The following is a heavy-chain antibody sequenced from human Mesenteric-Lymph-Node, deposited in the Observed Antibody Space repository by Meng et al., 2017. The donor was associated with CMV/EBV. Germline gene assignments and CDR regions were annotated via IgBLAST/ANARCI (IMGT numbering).Heavy chain of an antibody. CDR1: GGSISSSSYY. V-gene: IGHV4-39*07. Sequence: GSLRLSCTVSGGSISSSSYYWGWIRQPPGKGLEWIGSIYYSGSTYCNPSLKSRVTISVDTSKNQFSLKLSSVTAADTAVYYCARDIRDRVLYYYYGMDVWGQGTLVTVSS. CDR2: IYYSGST. CDR3: ARDIRDRVLYYYYGMDV. D-gene: IGHD1-1*01. J-gene: IGHJ6*02.